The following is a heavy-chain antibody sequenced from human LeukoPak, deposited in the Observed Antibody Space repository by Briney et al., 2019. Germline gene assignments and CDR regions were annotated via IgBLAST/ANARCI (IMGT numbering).Heavy chain of an antibody. V-gene: IGHV1-8*03. CDR2: MNPNSGNT. Sequence: ASVKVSCKASGGTFSSYAINWVRQATGQGLEWMGWMNPNSGNTGYAQKFQGRVTITRNTSISTAYMELSSLRSEDTAVYYCARGQAVAGEIDYWGQGTLVTVSS. J-gene: IGHJ4*02. CDR3: ARGQAVAGEIDY. CDR1: GGTFSSYA. D-gene: IGHD6-19*01.